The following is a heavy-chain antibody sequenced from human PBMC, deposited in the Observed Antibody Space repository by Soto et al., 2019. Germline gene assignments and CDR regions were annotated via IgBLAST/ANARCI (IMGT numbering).Heavy chain of an antibody. CDR1: GFTLNTYS. CDR3: ARVAIASGGVIAVTYALDV. D-gene: IGHD3-16*02. CDR2: ITSSGSTT. Sequence: SLRLSCEVSGFTLNTYSMNWVRQAPGKGLEWVSFITSSGSTTYYADSVKGRFTVSRDNVKNSLFLQMNSLRDEDTAVYYCARVAIASGGVIAVTYALDVWGQGTTVTVSS. J-gene: IGHJ6*02. V-gene: IGHV3-48*02.